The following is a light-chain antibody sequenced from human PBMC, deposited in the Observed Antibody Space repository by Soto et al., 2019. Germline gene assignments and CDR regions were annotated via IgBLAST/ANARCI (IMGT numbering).Light chain of an antibody. V-gene: IGKV3-15*01. CDR3: QQYYSTPLT. CDR1: QSVSSN. Sequence: EIVVTQSPATLSVSPGERATLSCRASQSVSSNLAWYQQKPGQAPRLLIYGASTRATGIPARFSGSGSGTEFTLTISSLQSEDFAVYYCQQYYSTPLTFGGGTKVDIK. CDR2: GAS. J-gene: IGKJ4*01.